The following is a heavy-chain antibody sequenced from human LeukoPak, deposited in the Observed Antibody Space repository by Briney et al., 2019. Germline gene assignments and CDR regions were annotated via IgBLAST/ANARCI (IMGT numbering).Heavy chain of an antibody. CDR2: INSDGSST. Sequence: PPGGSLRLSCAASGFTFSSYWMHWVRRAPGKGLVWVSRINSDGSSTSYADSVKGRFTVSRDNAKNTLYLQMNSLRAEDTAVYYCAREGGYNRYEFDYWGQGTLVTVSS. CDR1: GFTFSSYW. V-gene: IGHV3-74*01. D-gene: IGHD5-12*01. J-gene: IGHJ4*02. CDR3: AREGGYNRYEFDY.